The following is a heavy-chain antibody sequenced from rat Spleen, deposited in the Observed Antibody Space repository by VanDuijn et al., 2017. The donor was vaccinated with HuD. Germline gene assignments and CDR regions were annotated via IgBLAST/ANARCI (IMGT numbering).Heavy chain of an antibody. J-gene: IGHJ3*01. CDR1: GFTFSDFD. Sequence: EVQLVESGGGLVQPGRSVRLSCAASGFTFSDFDMAWVRQAPTKGLEWVASISTGGDDTYYRDSVKGRFTISRDDEESTLYLQMDSLRSEDTATYFCARLGGLRNWFAYWGQGTLVTVSS. V-gene: IGHV5-25*01. CDR2: ISTGGDDT. CDR3: ARLGGLRNWFAY. D-gene: IGHD4-3*01.